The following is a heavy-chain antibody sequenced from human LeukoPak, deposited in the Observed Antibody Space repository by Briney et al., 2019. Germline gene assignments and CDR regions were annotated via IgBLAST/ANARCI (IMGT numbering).Heavy chain of an antibody. J-gene: IGHJ1*01. CDR3: ARDSFTQWPHAEDFQD. CDR2: ICSSSSYI. V-gene: IGHV3-21*01. CDR1: GFTFSSYS. D-gene: IGHD6-19*01. Sequence: PGGSLRHSCAASGFTFSSYSMNWVRPAPGKGLECVSSICSSSSYIYYADSVKGRFTISGDNAKNSLYLQMNSLRAEDTAVYYCARDSFTQWPHAEDFQDWGQGTMVTVSS.